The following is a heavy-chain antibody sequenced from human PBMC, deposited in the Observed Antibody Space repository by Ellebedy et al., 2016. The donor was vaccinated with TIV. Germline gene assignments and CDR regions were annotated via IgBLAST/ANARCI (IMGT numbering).Heavy chain of an antibody. Sequence: MPSETLSLTCTVSGGSVSSPNYYWTWIRQPPGKGLEWIGYIYQSGSTYYNPSLKSRVTISIDRSKNQFSLNLSSVTAADTAVYYCARAIRNTAMSHYYFDYWGQGTLVTVSS. V-gene: IGHV4-30-2*01. CDR3: ARAIRNTAMSHYYFDY. CDR1: GGSVSSPNYY. D-gene: IGHD5-18*01. J-gene: IGHJ4*02. CDR2: IYQSGST.